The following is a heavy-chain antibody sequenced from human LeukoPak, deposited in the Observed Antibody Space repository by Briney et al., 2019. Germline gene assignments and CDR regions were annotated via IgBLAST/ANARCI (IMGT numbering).Heavy chain of an antibody. Sequence: PSQTLSLTCTVSGGSISSGDYYWSWLRQPPGTGLEWLGYIHYSGSTYYNPSLKSRVTISVDTSKNQFSLKLSSVTAADTAVYYCASGYCSGGSYSFDYWGQGTLVTVSS. CDR1: GGSISSGDYY. V-gene: IGHV4-30-4*01. CDR2: IHYSGST. J-gene: IGHJ4*02. CDR3: ASGYCSGGSYSFDY. D-gene: IGHD2-15*01.